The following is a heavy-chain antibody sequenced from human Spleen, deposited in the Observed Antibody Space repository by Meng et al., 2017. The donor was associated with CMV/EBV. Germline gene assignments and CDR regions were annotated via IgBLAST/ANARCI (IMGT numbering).Heavy chain of an antibody. D-gene: IGHD3-16*01. J-gene: IGHJ4*02. CDR1: GFSLSTSGVG. CDR2: IYWDDVK. CDR3: AHTDEGEFDY. V-gene: IGHV2-5*02. Sequence: PTLVSPTRTPTLNFPCPGFSLSTSGVGVGWIRQPPGKALEWLALIYWDDVKRYSPSLKSRLTITKDTSKNQVVLTMTNMDPVDTATYYCAHTDEGEFDYWGQGTLVTVSS.